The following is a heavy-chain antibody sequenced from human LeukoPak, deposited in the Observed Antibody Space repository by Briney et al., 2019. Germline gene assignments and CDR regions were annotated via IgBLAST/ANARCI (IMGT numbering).Heavy chain of an antibody. D-gene: IGHD1-26*01. CDR2: ISSSSSTI. V-gene: IGHV3-48*04. J-gene: IGHJ5*02. CDR1: GFTFSSYS. CDR3: ARDRLAGPWENWFDP. Sequence: GGSLRLSCAASGFTFSSYSMNWVRQAPGKGLEWVSYISSSSSTIYYADSVKGRFTISRDNAKNSLYLQMNSLRAEDTAVYYCARDRLAGPWENWFDPWGQGTLVTVSS.